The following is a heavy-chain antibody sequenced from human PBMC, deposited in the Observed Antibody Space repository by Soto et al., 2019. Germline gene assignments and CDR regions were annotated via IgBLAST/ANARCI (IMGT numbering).Heavy chain of an antibody. CDR1: GGSISSYY. D-gene: IGHD1-1*01. CDR3: ARGGSGVISTTAYGMDV. V-gene: IGHV4-59*01. Sequence: SETLSLTCTVSGGSISSYYWSWIRQPPGKGLEWIGYIYYSGSTNCNPSLKSRVTISVDTSKNQFSLKLSSVTAADTAVYYCARGGSGVISTTAYGMDVWGQGTTVTVSS. J-gene: IGHJ6*02. CDR2: IYYSGST.